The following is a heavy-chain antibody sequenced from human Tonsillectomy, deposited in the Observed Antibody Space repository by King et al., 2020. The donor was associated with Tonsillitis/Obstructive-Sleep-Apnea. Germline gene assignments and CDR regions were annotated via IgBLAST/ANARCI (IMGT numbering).Heavy chain of an antibody. CDR3: ARKGAGMVRGVIITRADFDY. V-gene: IGHV5-51*01. J-gene: IGHJ4*02. Sequence: EVQLVESGAEVKKPGESLKISCKGSGYSFTSYWIGWVRQMPGKGLEGMGIIYPGDSDTRYSPSFQGQVTISADKSICTAYLQWSSLKASDTALYYCARKGAGMVRGVIITRADFDYWGQGTLVTVSS. CDR2: IYPGDSDT. D-gene: IGHD3-10*01. CDR1: GYSFTSYW.